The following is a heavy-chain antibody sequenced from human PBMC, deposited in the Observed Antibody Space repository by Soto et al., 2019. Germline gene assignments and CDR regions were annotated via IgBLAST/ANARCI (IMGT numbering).Heavy chain of an antibody. J-gene: IGHJ4*02. V-gene: IGHV3-30-3*01. Sequence: GGSLRLSCAASGFTFSSYAMHWVRQAPGKGLEWVAVISYDGSNKYYADSVKGRFTISRDNSKNTLYLQMNSLRAEDTAVYYCARDFPNTAMVYFDYWGQGTLVTVSS. CDR1: GFTFSSYA. CDR2: ISYDGSNK. D-gene: IGHD5-18*01. CDR3: ARDFPNTAMVYFDY.